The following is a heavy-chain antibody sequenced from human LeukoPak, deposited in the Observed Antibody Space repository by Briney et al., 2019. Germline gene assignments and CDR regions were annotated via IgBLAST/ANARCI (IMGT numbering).Heavy chain of an antibody. Sequence: SETLSLTCTVSGGTISSTSYYWGWIRQPPGKGLEWIGSIYYSGSTYYNPSLKSRVTISVDTSGNQFSLKLSSVTAADTAVYFCAGRPLTSRFYYFDYWGQGTLVTVSS. V-gene: IGHV4-39*01. CDR1: GGTISSTSYY. CDR3: AGRPLTSRFYYFDY. CDR2: IYYSGST. J-gene: IGHJ4*02. D-gene: IGHD3-3*01.